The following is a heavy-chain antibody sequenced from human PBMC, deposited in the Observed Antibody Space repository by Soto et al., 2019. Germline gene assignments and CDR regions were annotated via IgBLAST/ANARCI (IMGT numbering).Heavy chain of an antibody. CDR1: GYTFTSYG. D-gene: IGHD6-13*01. J-gene: IGHJ6*02. Sequence: QVQLVQSGAEVKKPGASVKVSCKASGYTFTSYGISWVRQAPGQGLEWMGWISAYNGNTNYAQKLQGRVTMTTDTSTSKAKMGLRSLRSDDTAVYYWGGDSGVAAAGAGGMDVWGQGTTVTVSS. CDR2: ISAYNGNT. V-gene: IGHV1-18*01. CDR3: GGDSGVAAAGAGGMDV.